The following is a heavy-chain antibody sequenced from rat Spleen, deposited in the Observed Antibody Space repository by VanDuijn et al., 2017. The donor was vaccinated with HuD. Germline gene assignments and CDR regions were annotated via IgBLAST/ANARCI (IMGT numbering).Heavy chain of an antibody. J-gene: IGHJ3*01. D-gene: IGHD1-11*01. CDR2: IWGDGST. Sequence: QVQLKESGPGLVQSSQTLSLICTVSGFSLISHSVHWVRQPPGKGLEWMGGIWGDGSTDYNSVLKSRLTINRDTSKSQVILKMNSLQTDDTAIYFGTRSYGGYTQHWFAYWGQGTLVTVSS. CDR1: GFSLISHS. V-gene: IGHV2-1*01. CDR3: TRSYGGYTQHWFAY.